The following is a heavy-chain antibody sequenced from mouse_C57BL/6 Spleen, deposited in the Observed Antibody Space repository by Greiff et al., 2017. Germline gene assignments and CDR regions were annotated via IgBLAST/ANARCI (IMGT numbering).Heavy chain of an antibody. V-gene: IGHV1-15*01. CDR2: IDPETGGT. D-gene: IGHD4-1*01. CDR3: TINWAY. Sequence: VQLQESGAELVRPGASVTLSCKASGYTFTDYEMHWVKQTPVHGLDWIGAIDPETGGTAYNQKFKGKAILTADKSSSTAYMELRSLTSEDSAVYYCTINWAYWGQGTTLTVSS. CDR1: GYTFTDYE. J-gene: IGHJ2*01.